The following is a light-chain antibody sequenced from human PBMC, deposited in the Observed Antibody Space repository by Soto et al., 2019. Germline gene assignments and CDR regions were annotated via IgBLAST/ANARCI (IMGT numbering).Light chain of an antibody. V-gene: IGKV3D-20*01. CDR2: DVF. CDR1: HSISSIY. J-gene: IGKJ4*01. Sequence: EVVLTQSPATLSLSPGEIATLSCGASHSISSIYLAWYQQKPGLAPRLLMYDVFKRFTGTPDRFSGSGSGTDFTLTITALEPEDSSVYYCQQFGTSLTFGGGTKVEVK. CDR3: QQFGTSLT.